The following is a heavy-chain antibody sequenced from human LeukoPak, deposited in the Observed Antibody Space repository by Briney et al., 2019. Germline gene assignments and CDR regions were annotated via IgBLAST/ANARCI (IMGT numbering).Heavy chain of an antibody. Sequence: ASVKVSCKASGYSFTGYYMHWVRQAPGQGLEWMGWINPNSGDTNYAQKFQGRVTMTRDTSISTAYVELSSLRSDDTAVYYCARDLAAAGRLYYFDYWGQGTLVTVSS. D-gene: IGHD6-13*01. CDR1: GYSFTGYY. CDR3: ARDLAAAGRLYYFDY. J-gene: IGHJ4*02. CDR2: INPNSGDT. V-gene: IGHV1-2*02.